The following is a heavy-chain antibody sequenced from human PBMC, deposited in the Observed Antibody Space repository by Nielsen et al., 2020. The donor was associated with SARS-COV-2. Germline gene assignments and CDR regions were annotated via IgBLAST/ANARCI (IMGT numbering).Heavy chain of an antibody. Sequence: GGSLKISCAAPGFTFSTYGMHWVRQAPGKGLEWVAAISYDGSNKYYVDSVKGRFTISRDNSKNTLYLQMSSLREEDTAVYYCAKDWTAIVVVPSGGVDYWGQGTLVTVSS. CDR2: ISYDGSNK. CDR3: AKDWTAIVVVPSGGVDY. V-gene: IGHV3-30*18. J-gene: IGHJ4*02. D-gene: IGHD2-15*01. CDR1: GFTFSTYG.